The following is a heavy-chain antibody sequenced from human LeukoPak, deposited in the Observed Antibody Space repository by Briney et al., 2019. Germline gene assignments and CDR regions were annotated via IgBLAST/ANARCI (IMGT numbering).Heavy chain of an antibody. J-gene: IGHJ4*02. CDR3: ARVSIAVAGTESHY. D-gene: IGHD6-19*01. Sequence: PSGTLSLTCAVSGGSISSSNWWSWVRQPPGTGLEWIGEIYHSGSTNYNPSLKSLVTISVDKSKNQFSLKLSSVTAADTAVYYCARVSIAVAGTESHYWGQGTLVTVSS. CDR2: IYHSGST. V-gene: IGHV4-4*02. CDR1: GGSISSSNW.